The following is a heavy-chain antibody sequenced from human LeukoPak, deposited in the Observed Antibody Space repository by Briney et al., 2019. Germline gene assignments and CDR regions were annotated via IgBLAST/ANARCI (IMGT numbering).Heavy chain of an antibody. CDR3: AELGITMIGGV. CDR1: GFTFSSYE. Sequence: GGSLRLSCAASGFTFSSYEMNWVPQAPGKGLEWVSYISSSCSTIYYADSVKGRFTISRDNAKNSLYLQMNSLRAEDTAVYYCAELGITMIGGVWGKGTTVTISS. J-gene: IGHJ6*04. CDR2: ISSSCSTI. V-gene: IGHV3-48*03. D-gene: IGHD3-10*02.